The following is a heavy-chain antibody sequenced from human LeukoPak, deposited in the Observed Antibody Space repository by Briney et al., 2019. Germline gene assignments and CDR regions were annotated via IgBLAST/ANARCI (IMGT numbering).Heavy chain of an antibody. J-gene: IGHJ4*02. CDR3: AKGTKDYYGSGSFYLSRDHFISR. CDR2: IRYDGSNK. CDR1: EFTFSSYG. Sequence: GGSLRLSCAASEFTFSSYGMHWVRQAPGKGPEWVAFIRYDGSNKYYADSVKGRFTISRDNSKHTLYLQMNSLRAEDTAVYYCAKGTKDYYGSGSFYLSRDHFISRWGQGTLVTVSS. D-gene: IGHD3-10*01. V-gene: IGHV3-30*02.